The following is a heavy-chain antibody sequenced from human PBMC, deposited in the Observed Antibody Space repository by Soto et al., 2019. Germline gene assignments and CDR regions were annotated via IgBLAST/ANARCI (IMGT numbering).Heavy chain of an antibody. V-gene: IGHV3-15*01. CDR2: IKSKTDGGTT. Sequence: GGSLRLSCAASGFTFSNAWMSWVRQAPGKGLEWVGRIKSKTDGGTTDYAAPVKGRFTISRDDSKNTLYLQMNSLKTEDTAVYYCTTGHCSGGSCYSDYFDYWGQGTLVTVS. CDR1: GFTFSNAW. D-gene: IGHD2-15*01. CDR3: TTGHCSGGSCYSDYFDY. J-gene: IGHJ4*02.